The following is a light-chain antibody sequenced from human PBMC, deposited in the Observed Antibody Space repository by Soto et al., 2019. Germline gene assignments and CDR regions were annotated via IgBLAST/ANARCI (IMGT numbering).Light chain of an antibody. J-gene: IGLJ2*01. CDR1: SGSIASNY. Sequence: NFMLTQPHSVSESPGKTVTISCTGSSGSIASNYLQWYQQRPGSAPTTVIYEDNERPSGVPDRFSGSIDSSSNSASLTISGLKTEDEAHYYCQSYDSSDHVVFGGGTKLTVL. V-gene: IGLV6-57*02. CDR3: QSYDSSDHVV. CDR2: EDN.